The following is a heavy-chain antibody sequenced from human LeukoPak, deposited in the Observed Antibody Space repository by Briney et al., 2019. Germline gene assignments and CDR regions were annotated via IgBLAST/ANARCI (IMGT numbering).Heavy chain of an antibody. J-gene: IGHJ4*02. D-gene: IGHD6-13*01. V-gene: IGHV3-30*04. CDR1: GFTFSSYA. CDR3: ARSYSSSWPTGDYFDY. Sequence: PGRPLRLSCAASGFTFSSYAMHWVRQAPGKGLERVAVISYDGSNKYYADSVKGRFSISRDNSKNTLYLQMNSLRAEDTAVYYCARSYSSSWPTGDYFDYWGQGTLVTVSS. CDR2: ISYDGSNK.